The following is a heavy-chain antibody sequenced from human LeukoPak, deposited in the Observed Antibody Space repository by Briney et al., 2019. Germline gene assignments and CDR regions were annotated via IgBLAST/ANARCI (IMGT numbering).Heavy chain of an antibody. CDR1: GGTFSSYA. V-gene: IGHV1-69*05. CDR3: ARDRNYYDSSGYRPYYYYYYMDV. D-gene: IGHD3-22*01. Sequence: SVKVSCKASGGTFSSYAISWVRQAPGQGLEWVGGIIPIFGTKNYAQKFQGRVTITTDESTSTAYMELSSLSSEDTDVYYCARDRNYYDSSGYRPYYYYYYMDVWGKGTTVTVSS. J-gene: IGHJ6*03. CDR2: IIPIFGTK.